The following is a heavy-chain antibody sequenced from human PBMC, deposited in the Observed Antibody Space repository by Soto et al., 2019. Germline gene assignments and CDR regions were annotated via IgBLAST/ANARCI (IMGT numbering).Heavy chain of an antibody. Sequence: GASVKVSCTASGYTFTSYGISWVRQAPGQGLEWMGWISAYNGNTNYAQKLQGRVTMTTDTSTSTAYMELRSLRSDDTAVYYCARGVTYYDFWSGYYAPKGAFDIWGQGTMVTVSS. CDR3: ARGVTYYDFWSGYYAPKGAFDI. V-gene: IGHV1-18*01. CDR1: GYTFTSYG. J-gene: IGHJ3*02. D-gene: IGHD3-3*01. CDR2: ISAYNGNT.